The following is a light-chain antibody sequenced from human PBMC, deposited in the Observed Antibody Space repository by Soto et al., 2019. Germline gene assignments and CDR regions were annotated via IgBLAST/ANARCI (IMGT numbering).Light chain of an antibody. CDR3: QQRSNWPST. CDR2: DAS. CDR1: QSVSSD. V-gene: IGKV3-11*01. J-gene: IGKJ3*01. Sequence: EILLTQSPATLSLSPGERATLSCRASQSVSSDLAWYQQKPGQAPRLLIYDASNRATGIPARFSGSGSGTDFTLTISSLEPEDFAVYYCQQRSNWPSTFGPGTKVDIK.